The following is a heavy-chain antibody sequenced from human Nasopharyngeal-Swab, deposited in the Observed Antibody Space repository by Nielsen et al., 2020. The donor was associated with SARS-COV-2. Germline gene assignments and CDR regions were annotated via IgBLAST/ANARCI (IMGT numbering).Heavy chain of an antibody. Sequence: WMRQSPGKGLEWIGYIYYSGSTNYNPSLKSRVTISVDTSKNQFSLKLSSVTAADTAVYYCARALGSIAARPRFDPWGQGTLVTVSS. CDR2: IYYSGST. J-gene: IGHJ5*02. D-gene: IGHD6-6*01. CDR3: ARALGSIAARPRFDP. V-gene: IGHV4-59*01.